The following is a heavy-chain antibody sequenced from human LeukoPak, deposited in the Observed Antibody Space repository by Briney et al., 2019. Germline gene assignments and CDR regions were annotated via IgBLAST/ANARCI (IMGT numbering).Heavy chain of an antibody. Sequence: ASVKVSCKASGYTYTSYDINWVRQATGQGLEWMGWMNPNSGSTGYAQKFQGRVTMTRNTSISTAYMELSSLRSEDTAVYYCARPLIAAAGWINYYYCGMDVWGQGTTVTDSS. CDR2: MNPNSGST. CDR1: GYTYTSYD. J-gene: IGHJ6*02. D-gene: IGHD6-13*01. CDR3: ARPLIAAAGWINYYYCGMDV. V-gene: IGHV1-8*01.